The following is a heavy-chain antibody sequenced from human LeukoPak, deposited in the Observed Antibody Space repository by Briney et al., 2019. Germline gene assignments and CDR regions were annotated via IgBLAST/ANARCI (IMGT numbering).Heavy chain of an antibody. V-gene: IGHV4-61*05. CDR2: YSGST. CDR1: GGSISSSSYY. Sequence: PSETLSLTCTVSGGSISSSSYYWGWIRQPPGKGLEWIGSYSGSTNYNPSLKSRVTISVDTSKNQFSLKLSSVTAADTAVYYCARHEAWFDSWGQGTLVTVSS. CDR3: ARHEAWFDS. J-gene: IGHJ5*01.